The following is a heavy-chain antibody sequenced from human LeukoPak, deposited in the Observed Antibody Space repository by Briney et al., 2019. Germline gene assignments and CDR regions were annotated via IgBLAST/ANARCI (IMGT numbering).Heavy chain of an antibody. Sequence: GGSLRLSCAASGFTFSSYGMHWVRQAPGKGLEWVAVIWYDGSNKYYVDSVKGRFTISRDNSKNTLYLQMNSLRAEDTAVYYCARERRRITMDYWGQGTLVTVSS. V-gene: IGHV3-33*01. CDR2: IWYDGSNK. D-gene: IGHD3-10*01. CDR3: ARERRRITMDY. J-gene: IGHJ4*02. CDR1: GFTFSSYG.